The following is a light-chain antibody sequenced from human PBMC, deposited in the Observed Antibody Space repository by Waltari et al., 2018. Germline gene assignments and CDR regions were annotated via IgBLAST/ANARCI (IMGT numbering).Light chain of an antibody. J-gene: IGKJ3*01. CDR2: LGS. CDR1: QSLLYSNGYNY. V-gene: IGKV2-28*01. Sequence: DVVMTQSPLSLPVTPGEPASIPCRSRQSLLYSNGYNYVNWSLQRPGPSPQLLIYLGSNRASGVPGRFSGSGSGTDFTLKISRVEAEDVGVYYCMQGLHFPLTFGPGTKVDIK. CDR3: MQGLHFPLT.